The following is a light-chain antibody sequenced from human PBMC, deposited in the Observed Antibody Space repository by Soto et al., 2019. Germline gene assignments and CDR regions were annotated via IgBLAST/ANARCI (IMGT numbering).Light chain of an antibody. J-gene: IGKJ4*02. Sequence: EILLTQSPGTLSLSPGERATLSCRASQSFPGLLAWYQEKSGQVPRLRSYDAYNRATGIPPRFSGSGSGKDFTLTISSLEPEDSAVYYCQQRHMCPITF. V-gene: IGKV3-11*01. CDR1: QSFPGL. CDR2: DAY. CDR3: QQRHMCPIT.